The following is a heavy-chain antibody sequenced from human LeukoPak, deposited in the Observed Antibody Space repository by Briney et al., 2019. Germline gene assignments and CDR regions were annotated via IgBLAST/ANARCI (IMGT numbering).Heavy chain of an antibody. J-gene: IGHJ4*02. Sequence: SETLSLTCTVSGGSISSSSYYWGWIRQPPGKGLEWIGSIYYSGSTYHNPSLKSRVTISVDTSKNQFSLKLSSVTAADTAVYYCARRGSSGYYSFWGQGTLVTVSS. CDR2: IYYSGST. CDR1: GGSISSSSYY. V-gene: IGHV4-39*07. CDR3: ARRGSSGYYSF. D-gene: IGHD3-22*01.